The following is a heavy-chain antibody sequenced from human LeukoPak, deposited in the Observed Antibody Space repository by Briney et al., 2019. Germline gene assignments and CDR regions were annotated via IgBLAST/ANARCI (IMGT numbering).Heavy chain of an antibody. CDR1: GYTFTSYG. D-gene: IGHD6-13*01. V-gene: IGHV1-18*01. CDR2: ISAYNGNT. J-gene: IGHJ4*02. CDR3: ASSGIAAAGVDY. Sequence: ASVKVSCKASGYTFTSYGISWVRQAPGQGLEWMGWISAYNGNTNYAQKFQGRVTMTRDTSISTAYMELSRLRSDDTAVYYCASSGIAAAGVDYWGQGTLVTVSS.